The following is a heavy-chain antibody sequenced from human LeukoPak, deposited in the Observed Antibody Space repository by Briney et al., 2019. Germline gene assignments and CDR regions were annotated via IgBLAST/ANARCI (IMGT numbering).Heavy chain of an antibody. CDR1: GFTFSDYY. Sequence: GGSLRLSCAASGFTFSDYYMSWIRQAPGKGLEWVSYISSSSSYTNYADSVKGRLTISRDNAKNSLYLQMNSLRAEDTAVYYCARDERERGYSYGLYYFDYWGQGTLVTVSS. CDR3: ARDERERGYSYGLYYFDY. V-gene: IGHV3-11*06. J-gene: IGHJ4*02. CDR2: ISSSSSYT. D-gene: IGHD5-18*01.